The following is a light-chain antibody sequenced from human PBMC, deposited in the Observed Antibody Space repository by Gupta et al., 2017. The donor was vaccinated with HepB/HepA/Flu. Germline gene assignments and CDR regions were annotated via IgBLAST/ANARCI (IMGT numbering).Light chain of an antibody. CDR3: QQEGSSPRT. J-gene: IGKJ1*01. CDR2: GAS. V-gene: IGKV3-20*01. Sequence: EIVLTQCPGTLSLSPGERATLSCRASQSVNRNYLAWYQQKLGQAPRVLIYGASSRDTGIPDRFSGSGSGTDFTLTISRLEPEDFAVYYCQQEGSSPRTFGQGTKVEIK. CDR1: QSVNRNY.